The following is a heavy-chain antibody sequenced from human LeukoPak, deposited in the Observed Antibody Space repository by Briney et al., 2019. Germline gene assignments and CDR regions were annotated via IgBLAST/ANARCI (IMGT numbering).Heavy chain of an antibody. D-gene: IGHD6-19*01. CDR1: GFTFSSYG. CDR3: ARDFVKASSGWYEGMDV. V-gene: IGHV3-33*01. J-gene: IGHJ6*02. Sequence: GGSLRLSCAASGFTFSSYGMHWVRQAPGKGLEWVAVIWYDGSNKYYADSVKGRFTISRDNSKNTLYLQMNSLRAEDTAAYYCARDFVKASSGWYEGMDVWGQGTTVTVSS. CDR2: IWYDGSNK.